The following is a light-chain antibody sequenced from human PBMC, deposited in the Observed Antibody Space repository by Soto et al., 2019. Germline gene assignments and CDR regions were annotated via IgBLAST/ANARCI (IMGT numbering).Light chain of an antibody. CDR2: GAS. CDR1: RTVDGNY. CDR3: QQLFDSPIT. V-gene: IGKV3-20*01. J-gene: IGKJ5*01. Sequence: PGERATLSCRASRTVDGNYLAWYHQKPGQPPRLLIYGASRRAAGIPDRFSGSGSGTDFTLTITSLQPEDFATYYCQQLFDSPITFGQGTRLEIK.